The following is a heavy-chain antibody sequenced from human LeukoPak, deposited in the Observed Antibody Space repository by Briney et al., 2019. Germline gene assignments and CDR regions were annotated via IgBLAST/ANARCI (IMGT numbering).Heavy chain of an antibody. Sequence: WGSLTLSCPASGFTFSTYGMHWVRQAPGKGLDWAALIWNDGSKKYYEDFVKGRFTISRDNSKNTLYLQMNSLRAEDTAMYYCAKGAFWTGYSEYFDPWGQGILVTVSS. D-gene: IGHD3/OR15-3a*01. CDR2: IWNDGSKK. J-gene: IGHJ4*02. CDR1: GFTFSTYG. V-gene: IGHV3-33*06. CDR3: AKGAFWTGYSEYFDP.